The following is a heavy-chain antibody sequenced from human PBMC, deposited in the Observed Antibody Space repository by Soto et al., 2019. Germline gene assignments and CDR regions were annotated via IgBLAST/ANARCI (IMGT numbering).Heavy chain of an antibody. CDR3: ARARHSGSWDY. V-gene: IGHV3-13*04. D-gene: IGHD6-13*01. CDR2: IGTAGDT. CDR1: GFTFSSYD. J-gene: IGHJ4*02. Sequence: GGSLRLSCAASGFTFSSYDMHWVSQATGKGLEWVSAIGTAGDTYYPGSVKGRFTISRENAKNSLYLQMNSLRAGDTAVYYCARARHSGSWDYWGQGTLVTVSS.